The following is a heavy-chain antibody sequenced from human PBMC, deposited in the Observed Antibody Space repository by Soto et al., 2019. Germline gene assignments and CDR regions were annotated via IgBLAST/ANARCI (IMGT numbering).Heavy chain of an antibody. CDR3: VRHGAAVLYYYGMDV. Sequence: QLQLQESGPGLVKPSETLSLTCTISGASVSTSTYHWGWMRQPPGKGLEWIGTVYYDGSPYYNPSLKSRVTISVDTSMNQFSLKVTSVTAADTAVYYCVRHGAAVLYYYGMDVWGQGTTVTVSS. J-gene: IGHJ6*02. CDR2: VYYDGSP. CDR1: GASVSTSTYH. D-gene: IGHD6-13*01. V-gene: IGHV4-39*01.